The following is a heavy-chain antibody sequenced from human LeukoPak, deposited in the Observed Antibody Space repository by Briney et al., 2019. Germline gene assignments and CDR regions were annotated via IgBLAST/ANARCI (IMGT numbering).Heavy chain of an antibody. J-gene: IGHJ4*02. CDR3: ARDRFGGSFDY. V-gene: IGHV3-48*03. Sequence: GGSLRLSCEASGFAFSIYRMNWVRQAPGKGLEWVSYIHLSGTPTHYADPVKGRFTISRDNAKSALYLQMNSLRAEDTAVYYCARDRFGGSFDYWGQGTLVTVSS. D-gene: IGHD1-26*01. CDR2: IHLSGTPT. CDR1: GFAFSIYR.